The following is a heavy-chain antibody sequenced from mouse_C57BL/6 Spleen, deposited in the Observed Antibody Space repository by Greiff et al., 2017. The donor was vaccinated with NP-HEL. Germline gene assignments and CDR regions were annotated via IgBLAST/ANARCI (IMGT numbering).Heavy chain of an antibody. CDR1: GYTFTDYY. V-gene: IGHV1-26*01. D-gene: IGHD2-2*01. Sequence: EVQLQQSGPELVKPGASVKISCKASGYTFTDYYMNWVKQSHGKSLEWIGDINPNNGGTSYNQKFKGKATLTVDKSSSTAYMELRSLTSEDSAVYYCARGGYLGYYAMDYWGQGTSVTVSS. CDR2: INPNNGGT. J-gene: IGHJ4*01. CDR3: ARGGYLGYYAMDY.